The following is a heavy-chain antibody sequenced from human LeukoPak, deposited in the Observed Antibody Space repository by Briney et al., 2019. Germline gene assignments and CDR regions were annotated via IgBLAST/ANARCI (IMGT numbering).Heavy chain of an antibody. Sequence: ASVKVSCKASGYTFDGYYIHWVRRAPGQGLEWLGWINPDKGATKTAQKFRDRVIMTTDKSLATAYTEVTNLTSDDTAVYTRSSWDCSSGSCYTNMNFDHWGQGSLVTVSS. D-gene: IGHD2-15*01. V-gene: IGHV1-2*02. CDR1: GYTFDGYY. CDR2: INPDKGAT. CDR3: SSWDCSSGSCYTNMNFDH. J-gene: IGHJ4*02.